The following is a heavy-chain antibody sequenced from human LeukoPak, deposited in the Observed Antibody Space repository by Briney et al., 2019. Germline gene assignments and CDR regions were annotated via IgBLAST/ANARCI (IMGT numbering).Heavy chain of an antibody. CDR2: ISSNANSSAT. D-gene: IGHD3-16*01. CDR1: GVTFSGSA. Sequence: GGSLRLSCAASGVTFSGSAMHWGGQAAGKGLEGLRLISSNANSSATAYASSVTDIFPISPDVSSHTAYLQMTSLKTEATAVYYCTRSGGGYFDYWGQGTTVTVSS. CDR3: TRSGGGYFDY. V-gene: IGHV3-73*01. J-gene: IGHJ4*03.